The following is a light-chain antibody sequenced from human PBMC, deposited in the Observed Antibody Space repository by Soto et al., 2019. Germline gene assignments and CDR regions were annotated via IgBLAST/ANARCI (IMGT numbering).Light chain of an antibody. V-gene: IGLV2-14*01. Sequence: QSALPQPASVSGSPGQSITISCTGTSSDVGGFDFVSWYQHHPGKAPQLLVYEVSNRPSRVSSRFSGSKSGTTASLTISGLQAEDEADYYCSSYTSHNTPWVFGGGTKLTVL. CDR3: SSYTSHNTPWV. J-gene: IGLJ3*02. CDR2: EVS. CDR1: SSDVGGFDF.